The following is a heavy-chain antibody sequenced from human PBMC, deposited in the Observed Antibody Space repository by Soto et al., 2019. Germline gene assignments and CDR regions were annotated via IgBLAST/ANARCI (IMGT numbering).Heavy chain of an antibody. CDR2: MSCGENT. CDR3: ARHPGYCSGLNCYGYYTMYL. Sequence: SGTLXLTCLVSGGSISSIVYSWAWHRQPPGKGLEWIGTMSCGENTYYNPSLERLITITENTTKNQFSHELSSVTAADTAVYSCARHPGYCSGLNCYGYYTMYLLGQGTTVTVPS. D-gene: IGHD2-15*01. V-gene: IGHV4-39*01. CDR1: GGSISSIVYS. J-gene: IGHJ6*02.